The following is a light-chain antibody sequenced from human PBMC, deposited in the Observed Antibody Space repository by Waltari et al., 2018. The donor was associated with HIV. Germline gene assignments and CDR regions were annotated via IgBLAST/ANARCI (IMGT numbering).Light chain of an antibody. CDR1: SDDVGRYDY. J-gene: IGLJ1*01. Sequence: QSALTQPPSASGSAGQSVTISCTGGSDDVGRYDYFSWYQQHPGTAPKVIIYDVNERPSGVPDRFSGFKSGNTASLTVSGLQAEDEADYYCSSYAGGSNFVFGTGTKVTVV. CDR2: DVN. CDR3: SSYAGGSNFV. V-gene: IGLV2-8*01.